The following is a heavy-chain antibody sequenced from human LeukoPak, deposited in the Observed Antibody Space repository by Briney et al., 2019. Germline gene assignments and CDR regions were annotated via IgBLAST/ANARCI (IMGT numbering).Heavy chain of an antibody. V-gene: IGHV3-48*04. J-gene: IGHJ4*02. Sequence: PGGSLRLSCAASGFTSSSYSMNWVRQAPGKGLEWVSFISSSSSTIYYADSVKGRFTISRDNAKNSLYLQMNSLRAEDTAVYYCARDVGDYIAAAAHANPDYWGQGTLVTVSS. D-gene: IGHD6-13*01. CDR2: ISSSSSTI. CDR1: GFTSSSYS. CDR3: ARDVGDYIAAAAHANPDY.